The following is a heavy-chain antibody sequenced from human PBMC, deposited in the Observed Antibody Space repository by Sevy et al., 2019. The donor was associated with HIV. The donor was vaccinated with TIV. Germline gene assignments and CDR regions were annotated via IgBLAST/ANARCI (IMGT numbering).Heavy chain of an antibody. CDR3: AGVQSHTGWFDY. D-gene: IGHD6-19*01. V-gene: IGHV3-53*01. CDR2: IYSGKST. CDR1: GFSVSSNY. J-gene: IGHJ4*02. Sequence: GGSLRLSCEASGFSVSSNYMAWVRQAPGKGLEWVSVIYSGKSTDYRDSVNGRFTSSRDSSKNTLYLQMVSLRAEDTAVYHCAGVQSHTGWFDYWGQGSLVTVSS.